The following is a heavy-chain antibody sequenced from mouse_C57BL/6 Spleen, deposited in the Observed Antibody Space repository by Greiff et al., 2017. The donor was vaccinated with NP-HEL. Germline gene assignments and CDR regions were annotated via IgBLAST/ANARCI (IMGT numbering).Heavy chain of an antibody. Sequence: VQLQQPGAELVKPGASVKLSCKASGYTFTSYWMHWVKQRPGQGLEWIGMIHPNSGSTNYNEKFKSKATLTVDKSSSTAYMQLSSLTSEDSAVYYCRALFITTVVADYWGQGTTLTVSS. CDR1: GYTFTSYW. CDR3: RALFITTVVADY. J-gene: IGHJ2*01. D-gene: IGHD1-1*01. CDR2: IHPNSGST. V-gene: IGHV1-64*01.